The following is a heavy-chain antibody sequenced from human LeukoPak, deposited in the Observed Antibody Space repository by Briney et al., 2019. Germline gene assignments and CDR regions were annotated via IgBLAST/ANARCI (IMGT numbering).Heavy chain of an antibody. J-gene: IGHJ5*02. CDR3: ARGRYYYDSSGYPYNWFDP. Sequence: SETLSLTCIVSRGSISSYYWSWIRQPPGKGLEWIGYLYHGGSTNYNPSLKSRVTISGDTSKNHFFLNLSSVTAADTAMYYCARGRYYYDSSGYPYNWFDPWGQGTLVTVSS. D-gene: IGHD3-22*01. V-gene: IGHV4-59*01. CDR2: LYHGGST. CDR1: RGSISSYY.